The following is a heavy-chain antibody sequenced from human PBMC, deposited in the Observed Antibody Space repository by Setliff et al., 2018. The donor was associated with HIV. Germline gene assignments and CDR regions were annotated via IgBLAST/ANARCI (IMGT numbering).Heavy chain of an antibody. Sequence: ASVKVSCKASGYTFSSYGISWVRQAPGQGVEWMGWISAYNGNTNYAQKLQGRVTMTTDTSTSTAYMELRSLRSDDTAVYYCARDYSPTFYYYDSSGTFDYWGQGTLVTGSS. CDR1: GYTFSSYG. CDR3: ARDYSPTFYYYDSSGTFDY. D-gene: IGHD3-22*01. CDR2: ISAYNGNT. J-gene: IGHJ4*02. V-gene: IGHV1-18*01.